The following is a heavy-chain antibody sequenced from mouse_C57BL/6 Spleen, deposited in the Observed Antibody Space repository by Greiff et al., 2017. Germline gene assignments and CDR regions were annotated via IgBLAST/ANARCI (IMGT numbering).Heavy chain of an antibody. CDR3: ASRSDYGAYFAY. CDR1: GYAFSRSW. J-gene: IGHJ2*01. V-gene: IGHV1-82*01. Sequence: VQLQQSGPELVKPGASVKISCKASGYAFSRSWMNWVKQRPGKGLEWIGRLYPGDGDTNYNGKFKGTSPLTVDKSSSTAYLQLSILTSADAAVYFCASRSDYGAYFAYWGQGTPLTVSS. CDR2: LYPGDGDT. D-gene: IGHD2-4*01.